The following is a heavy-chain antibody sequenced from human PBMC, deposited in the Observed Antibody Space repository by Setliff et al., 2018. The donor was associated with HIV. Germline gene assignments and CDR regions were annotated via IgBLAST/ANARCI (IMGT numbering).Heavy chain of an antibody. Sequence: ASVKVSCKASGYTFTGYYMHWVRQAPGQGLEWLGWINPNNGVTNYAQNFQGRVTMTRDTSISKAYMELSSLTSDDTAVYYCARNVPGILPRWVGFDPWGQGTLVTVSS. CDR3: ARNVPGILPRWVGFDP. CDR1: GYTFTGYY. CDR2: INPNNGVT. V-gene: IGHV1-2*02. J-gene: IGHJ5*02. D-gene: IGHD1-20*01.